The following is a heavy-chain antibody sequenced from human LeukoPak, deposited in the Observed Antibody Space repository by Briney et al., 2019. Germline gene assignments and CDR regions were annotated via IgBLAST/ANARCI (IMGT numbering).Heavy chain of an antibody. D-gene: IGHD3-10*01. CDR2: IYPGDSDT. CDR1: GYSFTNYW. V-gene: IGHV5-51*01. Sequence: GESLKISCKGSGYSFTNYWIGWVRQMPGKGLEWMGVIYPGDSDTRYSPSFQGQVTISADKSISTAYLQWSSLKASDTAMYYCARGDGSGSLESYYGMDVWGQGTTVTVSS. J-gene: IGHJ6*02. CDR3: ARGDGSGSLESYYGMDV.